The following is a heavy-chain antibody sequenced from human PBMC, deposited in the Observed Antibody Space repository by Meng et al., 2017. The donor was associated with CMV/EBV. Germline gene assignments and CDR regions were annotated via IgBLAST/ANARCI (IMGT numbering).Heavy chain of an antibody. Sequence: GESLKISCVASGFTFSTYSMSWVRQAPGKGLEWVSAISGSGGSTYYADSVKGRFTISRDNSKNTLYLQMNSLRAEDTAVYYCAKEGSSSLGGAFDIWGQGTMVTVSS. CDR3: AKEGSSSLGGAFDI. V-gene: IGHV3-23*01. CDR1: GFTFSTYS. D-gene: IGHD6-6*01. CDR2: ISGSGGST. J-gene: IGHJ3*02.